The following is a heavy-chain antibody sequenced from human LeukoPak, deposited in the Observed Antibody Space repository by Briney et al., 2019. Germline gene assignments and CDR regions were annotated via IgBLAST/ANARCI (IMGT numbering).Heavy chain of an antibody. CDR1: GFTFSSYA. J-gene: IGHJ4*02. CDR3: ATVREGDSRDFDN. Sequence: GRSLRLSCAASGFTFSSYAMHWVRQAPGKGLEWVANIKQDGSEKYYVDSVKGRFTISRDNAKNSLYLQMNSLRAEDTAVYYCATVREGDSRDFDNWGQGALVTVSS. D-gene: IGHD3-22*01. V-gene: IGHV3-7*03. CDR2: IKQDGSEK.